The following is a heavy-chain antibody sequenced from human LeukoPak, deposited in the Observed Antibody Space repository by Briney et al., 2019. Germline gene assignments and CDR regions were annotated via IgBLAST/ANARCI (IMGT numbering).Heavy chain of an antibody. Sequence: GGSLRLYRAASGFTFSDYYMSWIRQAPGKGLEWVSYIGSSGSTIYYADSVKGRFTISRDNAKNSLYLQMNSLRAEDTAVYYCARDGLRYFDWLAPEDYGMDVWGQGTTVTVSS. CDR2: IGSSGSTI. CDR3: ARDGLRYFDWLAPEDYGMDV. J-gene: IGHJ6*02. D-gene: IGHD3-9*01. V-gene: IGHV3-11*01. CDR1: GFTFSDYY.